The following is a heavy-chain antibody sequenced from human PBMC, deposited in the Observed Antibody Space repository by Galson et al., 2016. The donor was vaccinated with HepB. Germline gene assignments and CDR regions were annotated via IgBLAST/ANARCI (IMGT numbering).Heavy chain of an antibody. CDR1: GYTFINYG. CDR2: ISAYNGNT. D-gene: IGHD7-27*01. J-gene: IGHJ4*02. Sequence: SVKVSCKASGYTFINYGITWMRQAPGQGLEWMGWISAYNGNTNYAQKYQGRVTMTRDTSTGTVYMELRSLRSDDTAVYYCAREGGTGDLYFDYWGQGTLVTFPS. CDR3: AREGGTGDLYFDY. V-gene: IGHV1-18*01.